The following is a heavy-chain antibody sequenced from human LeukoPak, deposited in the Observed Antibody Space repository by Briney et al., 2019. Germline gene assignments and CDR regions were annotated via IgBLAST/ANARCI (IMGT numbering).Heavy chain of an antibody. Sequence: GASVKVSCKASGYTFTSYYMHWVRQAPGQGLEWMGIINPSGGSTSYAQKFQGRVTMTRDTSTSTVYMELSSLRSEDTAVYYCARGEYYDILTGYYESGYYFDYWGQGTLVTVSS. CDR1: GYTFTSYY. CDR3: ARGEYYDILTGYYESGYYFDY. J-gene: IGHJ4*02. D-gene: IGHD3-9*01. V-gene: IGHV1-46*01. CDR2: INPSGGST.